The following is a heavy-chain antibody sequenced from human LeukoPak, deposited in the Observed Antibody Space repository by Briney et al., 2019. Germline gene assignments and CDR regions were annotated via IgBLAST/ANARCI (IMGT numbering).Heavy chain of an antibody. CDR1: GFTFSNYA. J-gene: IGHJ4*02. CDR2: ISSSGTTI. CDR3: PRERYDYVWGSYRYFFDH. D-gene: IGHD3-16*02. Sequence: GGSLRLSCAASGFTFSNYAMSWVRQAPGEWLEWVSYISSSGTTIKYADSVKGRFTISRDNAKNSLYLQVNSLRAEDTAVYYCPRERYDYVWGSYRYFFDHWGQGTLVTVSS. V-gene: IGHV3-11*01.